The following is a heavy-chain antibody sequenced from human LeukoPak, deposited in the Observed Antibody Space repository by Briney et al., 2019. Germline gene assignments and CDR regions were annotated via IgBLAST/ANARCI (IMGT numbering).Heavy chain of an antibody. V-gene: IGHV1-69*04. CDR2: IIPILGIA. Sequence: SVKVSCKASGGTFGSYAISWVRQAPGQGLEWMGRIIPILGIANYAQKFQGRVTITADKSTSTAYMELSSLRSEDTAVYYCARDCSGGSCYRFFDYWGQGTLVTVSS. CDR3: ARDCSGGSCYRFFDY. D-gene: IGHD2-15*01. CDR1: GGTFGSYA. J-gene: IGHJ4*02.